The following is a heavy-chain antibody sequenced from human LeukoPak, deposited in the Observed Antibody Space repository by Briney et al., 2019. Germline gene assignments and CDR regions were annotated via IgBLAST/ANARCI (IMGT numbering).Heavy chain of an antibody. V-gene: IGHV4-59*08. CDR3: ARTSSGYYHGGYYFDY. J-gene: IGHJ4*02. CDR1: GGSISSYY. CDR2: IYYSGST. D-gene: IGHD3-22*01. Sequence: SETLSLTCTVSGGSISSYYWSWIRQPPGKGLEWIGYIYYSGSTNYNPSLKSRVTISVDTSQNQFSLKLSSVTAADTAVYYCARTSSGYYHGGYYFDYWGQGTLVTVSS.